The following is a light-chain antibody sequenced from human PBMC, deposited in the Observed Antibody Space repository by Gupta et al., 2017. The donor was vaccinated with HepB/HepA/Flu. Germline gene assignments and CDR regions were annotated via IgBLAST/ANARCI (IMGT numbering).Light chain of an antibody. CDR1: SSDVGGYNR. V-gene: IGLV2-23*02. J-gene: IGLJ1*01. Sequence: QSALTQPASVSGSPGQSITISCTGTSSDVGGYNRVSWYQQNPGKAPKLIIYEVTKRPSGVSNRFSGSKSGNTASLTISGLQTEDEGDYYCCSYAAGATYVFATGTRVTVL. CDR2: EVT. CDR3: CSYAAGATYV.